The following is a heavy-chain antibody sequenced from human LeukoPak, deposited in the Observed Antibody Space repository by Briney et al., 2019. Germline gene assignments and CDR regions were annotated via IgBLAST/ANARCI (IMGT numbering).Heavy chain of an antibody. V-gene: IGHV3-48*01. D-gene: IGHD4-23*01. CDR1: GFTFSIYS. Sequence: PGGSLRLSCAASGFTFSIYSMNWVRQAPGKGLEWVSYISSSSSTTIYYADSVKGRFTISRDNAKNSLYLQMNSLRAEDTAVYYCARDDRAPSVAPYYYYYYMDVWGKGTTVTVSS. J-gene: IGHJ6*03. CDR2: ISSSSSTTI. CDR3: ARDDRAPSVAPYYYYYYMDV.